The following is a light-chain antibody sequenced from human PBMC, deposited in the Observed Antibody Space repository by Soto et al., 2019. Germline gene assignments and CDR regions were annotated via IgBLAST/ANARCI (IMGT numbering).Light chain of an antibody. CDR3: QQYYSYPMYT. V-gene: IGKV1-8*01. J-gene: IGKJ2*01. CDR2: AAS. CDR1: QGISSY. Sequence: AIRMTQSPSSLSASTGDRVTITCRASQGISSYLAWYQQKPGKAPKLLIYAASTLQSGVPSRFSGSGSGTDFTLTISCLQSEDFATYCCQQYYSYPMYTFGQGTKLEIK.